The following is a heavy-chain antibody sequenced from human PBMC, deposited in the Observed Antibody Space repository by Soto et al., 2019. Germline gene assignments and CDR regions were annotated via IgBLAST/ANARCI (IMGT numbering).Heavy chain of an antibody. D-gene: IGHD5-18*01. CDR1: GGSVSSGSYY. V-gene: IGHV4-61*01. J-gene: IGHJ4*02. CDR2: IYYSGST. CDR3: AKMERTQLWLLVQN. Sequence: PSETLSLTCTVSGGSVSSGSYYWSWIRQPPGKGLEWIGYIYYSGSTNYNPSLKSRVTISVDTSKNQFSLKLSSVTAADTAVYFCAKMERTQLWLLVQNWGQGLPVTVSS.